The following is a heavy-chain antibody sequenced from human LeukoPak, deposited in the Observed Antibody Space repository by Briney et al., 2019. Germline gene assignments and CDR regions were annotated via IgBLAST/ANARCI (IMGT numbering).Heavy chain of an antibody. D-gene: IGHD6-13*01. V-gene: IGHV4-34*01. CDR1: GGSFSGYY. J-gene: IGHJ4*02. CDR2: INHSGST. CDR3: ARVGIAAAGTHEIDY. Sequence: SETLSLTCAVYGGSFSGYYWSWLRQPPGKGLEWIGEINHSGSTNYNPSLKSRVTISVDTSKNQFSLKLSSVTAADTAVYYCARVGIAAAGTHEIDYWGQGTLVTVSS.